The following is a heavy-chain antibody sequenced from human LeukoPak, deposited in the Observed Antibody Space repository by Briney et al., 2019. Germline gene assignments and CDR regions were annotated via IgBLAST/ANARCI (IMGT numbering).Heavy chain of an antibody. D-gene: IGHD2-2*01. CDR2: IIPIFGTA. Sequence: SSVKVSCKASGGTFSSYSISWVRQAPGQGLEWMGRIIPIFGTANYAQYFEGRVTFTTDETTSTDYLELSSLRSEDTAVYSCARFICSSTSCYANDFDIWGQGTMVTVSS. CDR3: ARFICSSTSCYANDFDI. V-gene: IGHV1-69*05. CDR1: GGTFSSYS. J-gene: IGHJ3*02.